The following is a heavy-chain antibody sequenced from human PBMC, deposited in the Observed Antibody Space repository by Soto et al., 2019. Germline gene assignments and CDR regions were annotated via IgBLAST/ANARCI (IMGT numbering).Heavy chain of an antibody. V-gene: IGHV1-69*01. D-gene: IGHD2-2*01. CDR1: GGTFSSYA. CDR2: IIPIFGTA. Sequence: QVQLVQSGAEVKKPGSSVKVSCKAYGGTFSSYAISWVRQAPGQGLEWMGGIIPIFGTANYAQKFQGRVTITADESTSTAYMELSSLRSEDTAVYYCASERVPAAYYYYYGMDVWGQGTTVTVSS. J-gene: IGHJ6*02. CDR3: ASERVPAAYYYYYGMDV.